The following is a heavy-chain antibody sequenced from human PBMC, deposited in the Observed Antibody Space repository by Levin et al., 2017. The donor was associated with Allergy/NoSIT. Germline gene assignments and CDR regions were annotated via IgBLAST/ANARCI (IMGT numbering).Heavy chain of an antibody. V-gene: IGHV4-39*01. D-gene: IGHD5-12*01. Sequence: SETLSLTCTVSGGSISSSSYYWGWIRQPPGKGLEWIGSIYYSGSTYYNPSLKSRVTISVDTSKNQFSLKLSSVTAADTAVYYCAGWEIQKKDRDSGYGGNYFDYWGQGTLVTVSS. CDR3: AGWEIQKKDRDSGYGGNYFDY. CDR1: GGSISSSSYY. CDR2: IYYSGST. J-gene: IGHJ4*02.